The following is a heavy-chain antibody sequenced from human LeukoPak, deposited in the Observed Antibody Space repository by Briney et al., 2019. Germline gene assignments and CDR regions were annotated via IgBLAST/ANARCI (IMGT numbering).Heavy chain of an antibody. V-gene: IGHV1-69*01. CDR3: ARVVLRYFDWLPDYYYGMDV. CDR2: IIPIFGTA. Sequence: GSSVKVSRKASGGTFSSYAISWVRQAPGQGLEWMGGIIPIFGTANYAQKFQGRVTITADESTSTAYMELSSLRSDDTAVYYCARVVLRYFDWLPDYYYGMDVWGQGTTVTVSS. D-gene: IGHD3-9*01. J-gene: IGHJ6*02. CDR1: GGTFSSYA.